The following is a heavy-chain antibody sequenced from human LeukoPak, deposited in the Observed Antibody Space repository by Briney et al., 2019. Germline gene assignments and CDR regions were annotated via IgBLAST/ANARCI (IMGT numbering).Heavy chain of an antibody. CDR3: ANYVDTAMNYGMDV. V-gene: IGHV1-69*13. J-gene: IGHJ6*02. D-gene: IGHD5-18*01. Sequence: ASVKVSCKASGGTFSSHAISWVRQAPGQALEWMGGIIPIFGTANYVQKFQGRVTITADESTSTAYMELSSLRSEDTAVYYCANYVDTAMNYGMDVWGQGTTVTVSS. CDR2: IIPIFGTA. CDR1: GGTFSSHA.